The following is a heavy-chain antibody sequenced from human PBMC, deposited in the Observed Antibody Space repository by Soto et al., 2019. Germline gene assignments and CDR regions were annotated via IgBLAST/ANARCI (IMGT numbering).Heavy chain of an antibody. CDR2: IIPILGIA. CDR3: ARDHDYYYYMDV. Sequence: SVKVSCKASGGTFSSYTISWVRQAPGQGLEWMGRIIPILGIANYAQKFQGRVTITADKSTSTAYMELSSLRSEDTAVYYCARDHDYYYYMDVWGKGTKVTVSS. CDR1: GGTFSSYT. J-gene: IGHJ6*03. V-gene: IGHV1-69*04.